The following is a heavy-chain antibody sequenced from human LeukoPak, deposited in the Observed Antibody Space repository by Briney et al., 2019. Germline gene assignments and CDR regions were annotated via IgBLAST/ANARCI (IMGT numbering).Heavy chain of an antibody. CDR2: INPSGGST. J-gene: IGHJ3*02. Sequence: ASVKVSCKASGYTFTSYYMHWVRQAPGQGLEWMGIINPSGGSTSYAQKFQGRVTMTRDTSTSTVYMELSSLRSEDTAVYYCARGISTTVTTWYAFDIWGQGTMVTVSS. CDR1: GYTFTSYY. D-gene: IGHD4-17*01. V-gene: IGHV1-46*01. CDR3: ARGISTTVTTWYAFDI.